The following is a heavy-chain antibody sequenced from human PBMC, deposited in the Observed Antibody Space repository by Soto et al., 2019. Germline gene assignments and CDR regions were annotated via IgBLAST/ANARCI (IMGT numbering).Heavy chain of an antibody. V-gene: IGHV1-18*01. Sequence: GASVKVSCKASGYTFTSYGISWVRQAPGQGLEWMGWISAYNGNTNYAQKLQGRVTMTTDTSTSTAYMELRSLRSDDTAVYYCARDRQEQPWYYSSSPYYWGQGTLVTVSS. CDR1: GYTFTSYG. CDR2: ISAYNGNT. J-gene: IGHJ4*02. CDR3: ARDRQEQPWYYSSSPYY. D-gene: IGHD6-13*01.